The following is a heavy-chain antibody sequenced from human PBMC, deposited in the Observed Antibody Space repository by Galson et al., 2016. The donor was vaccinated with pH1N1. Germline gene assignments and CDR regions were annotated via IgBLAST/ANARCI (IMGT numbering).Heavy chain of an antibody. CDR2: IFYSGGT. CDR3: ARDVDFGELGKWFDP. D-gene: IGHD3-10*01. V-gene: IGHV4-61*01. J-gene: IGHJ5*02. CDR1: GASVRSGSYY. Sequence: SETLSLTCNVSGASVRSGSYYWSWIRQPPGKGLEWIGYIFYSGGTKHNPSLKSRVTISIDTSKNQFSLMLTSVTAADTAVYYCARDVDFGELGKWFDPWGQGTLVTVSS.